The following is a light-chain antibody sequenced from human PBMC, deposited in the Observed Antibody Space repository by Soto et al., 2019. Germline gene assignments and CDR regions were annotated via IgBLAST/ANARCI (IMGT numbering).Light chain of an antibody. CDR2: EVS. Sequence: QYALTQPPSASGSPGQSVTISCTGTSSDVGGYNYVSWYQQHPGKAPKLMIYEVSKRPSGVPDRFSGSKSGNTASLTVSGLQAEDEADYYCSSYAGSNNLPYVFGTGTKLTVL. CDR3: SSYAGSNNLPYV. J-gene: IGLJ1*01. CDR1: SSDVGGYNY. V-gene: IGLV2-8*01.